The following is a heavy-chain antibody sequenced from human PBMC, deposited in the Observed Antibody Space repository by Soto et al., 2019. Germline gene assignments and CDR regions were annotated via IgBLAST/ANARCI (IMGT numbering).Heavy chain of an antibody. D-gene: IGHD6-13*01. CDR2: ISYDGSNK. Sequence: QVQLVESGGGVVQPGRSLRLSCAASGFTFSSYGMHWVRQAPGKGLEWVAVISYDGSNKYYADSVKGRFTISRDNSKNTLYLQMISLRAEDTAVYYCAKVSVRGAAGLDIWGQGRMVTVSS. CDR3: AKVSVRGAAGLDI. J-gene: IGHJ3*02. CDR1: GFTFSSYG. V-gene: IGHV3-30*18.